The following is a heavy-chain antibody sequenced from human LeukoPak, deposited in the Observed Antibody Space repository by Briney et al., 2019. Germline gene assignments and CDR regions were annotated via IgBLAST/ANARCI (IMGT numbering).Heavy chain of an antibody. D-gene: IGHD3-16*01. Sequence: PGDSLRLSCVASGFTFNRYAMMWVRQRPGQGPEMGSKSTSNGDVTDYAECVKGRLTLSRDNARNSLYLQLQTTRGADSALYYCAKGPPDMGLYFFDDWGQGTLVSVSS. CDR1: GFTFNRYA. CDR2: STSNGDVT. CDR3: AKGPPDMGLYFFDD. J-gene: IGHJ4*01. V-gene: IGHV3-23*01.